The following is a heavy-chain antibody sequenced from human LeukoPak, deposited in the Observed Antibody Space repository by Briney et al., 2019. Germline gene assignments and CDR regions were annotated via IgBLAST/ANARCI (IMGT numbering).Heavy chain of an antibody. Sequence: GESLKISCKGSGYSFTSYWIGWVRQMPGKGLEWMGIIYPGGSDTRYSPSFQGQVTISADKSISTAYLQWGSLKASDTAMYYCARLSSSGWYGDYFDYWGQGTLVTVSS. CDR2: IYPGGSDT. CDR1: GYSFTSYW. V-gene: IGHV5-51*01. CDR3: ARLSSSGWYGDYFDY. J-gene: IGHJ4*02. D-gene: IGHD6-19*01.